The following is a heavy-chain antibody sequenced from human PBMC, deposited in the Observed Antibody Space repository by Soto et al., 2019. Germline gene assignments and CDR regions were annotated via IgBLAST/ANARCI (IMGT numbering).Heavy chain of an antibody. J-gene: IGHJ4*02. D-gene: IGHD2-2*01. V-gene: IGHV4-39*01. CDR2: IDYNGVT. Sequence: PSETLSLPCSVSGASISSRDYYWGWIRQTPGKGLEWSGNIDYNGVTYYNPSLKSRVTVSKDTSKNQFSLKVASVTAADTAIYYCGRVMIGTSRHTDSDDWGQGTQVTVSS. CDR1: GASISSRDYY. CDR3: GRVMIGTSRHTDSDD.